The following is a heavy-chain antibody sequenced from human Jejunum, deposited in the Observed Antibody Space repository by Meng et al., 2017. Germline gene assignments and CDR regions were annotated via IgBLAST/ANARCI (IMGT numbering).Heavy chain of an antibody. CDR1: GFTFSSYS. CDR3: ARDRDYGSGSYFVDP. V-gene: IGHV3-21*01. J-gene: IGHJ5*02. D-gene: IGHD3-10*01. Sequence: GGSLRLSCAASGFTFSSYSMKWVRQAPGKGLEWVSSISSSSTSYIYYADSVKGRFTIYRDNAKNSLYLQMNSLRDEDTAVYYCARDRDYGSGSYFVDPWGQGTRVTVSS. CDR2: ISSSSTSYI.